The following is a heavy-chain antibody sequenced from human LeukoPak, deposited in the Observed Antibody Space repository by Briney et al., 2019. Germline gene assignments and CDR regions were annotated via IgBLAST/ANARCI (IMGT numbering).Heavy chain of an antibody. CDR3: ARTPSRGVGATKDY. J-gene: IGHJ4*02. CDR2: IYHSGST. CDR1: GGSISSSNW. V-gene: IGHV4-4*02. D-gene: IGHD1-26*01. Sequence: SETLSLTSAVSGGSISSSNWWSWVRQPPGKGLEWIGEIYHSGSTNYNPSLKGRVTISVDKSKNQFSLKLSSVTAADTAVYYCARTPSRGVGATKDYWGQGTLVTVSS.